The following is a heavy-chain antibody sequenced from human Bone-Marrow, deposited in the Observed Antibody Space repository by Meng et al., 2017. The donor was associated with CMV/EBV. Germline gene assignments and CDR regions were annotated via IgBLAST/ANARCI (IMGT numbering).Heavy chain of an antibody. Sequence: GGSLRLSCAASGFTFSDYYMNWVRQAPGKGLEWVSGISWNSGSIGYADSVKGRFTISRDNAKNSLYLQMNSLRAEDTALYYCAKAYYDFWSGYYMDVWGQGTTVTVSS. V-gene: IGHV3-9*01. CDR2: ISWNSGSI. CDR1: GFTFSDYY. J-gene: IGHJ6*02. D-gene: IGHD3-3*01. CDR3: AKAYYDFWSGYYMDV.